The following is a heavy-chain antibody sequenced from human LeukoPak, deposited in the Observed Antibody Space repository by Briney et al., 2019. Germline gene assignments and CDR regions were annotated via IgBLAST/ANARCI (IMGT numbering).Heavy chain of an antibody. CDR1: AFTVTSNY. CDR3: ARESICSGGSCYSDY. D-gene: IGHD2-15*01. V-gene: IGHV3-53*01. J-gene: IGHJ4*02. Sequence: PGGSLRLSCAASAFTVTSNYMSWVRQAPGKGLEWVSGIYGGGGTYYADSVKGRFTISRDNSKNTLYLQMNSLRTEDTAVYYCARESICSGGSCYSDYWGQGTLVTVSS. CDR2: IYGGGGT.